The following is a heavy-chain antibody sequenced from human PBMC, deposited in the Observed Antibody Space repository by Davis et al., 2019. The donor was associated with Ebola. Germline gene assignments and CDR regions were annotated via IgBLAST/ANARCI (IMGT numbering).Heavy chain of an antibody. Sequence: GESLKISCTASGYSFTSYWLGWVRQMPGKGLEWMGRIDPSDSRTHYSPSAQGHVLMSSDKSVNTAYLQWSNLKASDSAIYYCARLSSSGYDFWGQGTLVTVSS. J-gene: IGHJ4*02. CDR2: IDPSDSRT. V-gene: IGHV5-10-1*01. CDR1: GYSFTSYW. D-gene: IGHD5-18*01. CDR3: ARLSSSGYDF.